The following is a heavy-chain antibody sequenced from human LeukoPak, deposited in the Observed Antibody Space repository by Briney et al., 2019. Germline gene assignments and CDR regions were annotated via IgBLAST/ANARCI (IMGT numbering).Heavy chain of an antibody. V-gene: IGHV1-2*02. Sequence: ASVKVSCKASGYTFTGYYMHWVRQAPGQGLEWVGWINPNSGGTNYAQKFQGRVTMTRDTSISTAYMELSRLRSDDTAVYYCAREYSSSPETDYWGQGTLVTVSS. J-gene: IGHJ4*02. CDR2: INPNSGGT. CDR3: AREYSSSPETDY. CDR1: GYTFTGYY. D-gene: IGHD6-6*01.